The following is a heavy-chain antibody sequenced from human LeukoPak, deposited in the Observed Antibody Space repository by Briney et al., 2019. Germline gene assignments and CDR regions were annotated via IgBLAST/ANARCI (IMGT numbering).Heavy chain of an antibody. J-gene: IGHJ4*02. Sequence: SETLSLTCTVYGGSFSAYYWSWIRQPPGKGLEWIGEINPSGSTNYNPSLKSRVTMPIDTSKNLFSLKLSSVTAADTAVYYCATRDYWGQGTLVTVSS. V-gene: IGHV4-34*01. CDR1: GGSFSAYY. CDR2: INPSGST. CDR3: ATRDY.